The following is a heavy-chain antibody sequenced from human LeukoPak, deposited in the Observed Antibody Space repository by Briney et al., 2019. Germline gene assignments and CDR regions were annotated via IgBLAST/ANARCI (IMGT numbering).Heavy chain of an antibody. CDR2: INHSGST. CDR1: GGSFSGYY. V-gene: IGHV4-34*01. CDR3: ARHPEMATIAD. Sequence: PSETLSLTCAVYGGSFSGYYWSWIRQPPGKGLEWIGEINHSGSTNYNPSLKSRVTISVDTSKNQFSLKLSSVTAADTAVYYCARHPEMATIADWGQGTLVTVSS. J-gene: IGHJ4*02. D-gene: IGHD5-24*01.